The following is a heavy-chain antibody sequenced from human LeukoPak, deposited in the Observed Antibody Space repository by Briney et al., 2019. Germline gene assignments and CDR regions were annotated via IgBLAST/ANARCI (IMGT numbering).Heavy chain of an antibody. D-gene: IGHD3-22*01. J-gene: IGHJ4*02. CDR2: ISPNSGGT. CDR3: ARDGPYYYDSSPTPLDY. V-gene: IGHV1-2*02. CDR1: GYIFTGYY. Sequence: ASVKVSCKGSGYIFTGYYMHWVRQAPGQGLEWMGWISPNSGGTNYAQKFQGRVTMTRDTSISTAYMELSRLRSDDTAVYYCARDGPYYYDSSPTPLDYWGQGTLVTVSS.